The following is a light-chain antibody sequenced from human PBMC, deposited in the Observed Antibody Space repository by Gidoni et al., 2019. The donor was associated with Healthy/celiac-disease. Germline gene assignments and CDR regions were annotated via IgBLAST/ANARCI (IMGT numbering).Light chain of an antibody. V-gene: IGKV3-11*01. CDR1: QSVSSY. CDR3: QQRSNWPPWT. J-gene: IGKJ1*01. Sequence: EIVLTQSPATLSLSPGKRATLSCRASQSVSSYLAWYQKKPGQAPRLLIYDASNRATGIPARFSGSGSGTDFTLTISSLGPEDFAVYYCQQRSNWPPWTFGQGTKVEIK. CDR2: DAS.